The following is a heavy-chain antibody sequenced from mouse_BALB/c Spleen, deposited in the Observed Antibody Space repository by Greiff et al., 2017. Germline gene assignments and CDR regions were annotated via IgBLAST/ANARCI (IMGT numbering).Heavy chain of an antibody. CDR3: ARQVYDGYPYYFDY. D-gene: IGHD2-3*01. CDR2: ISSGGSYT. Sequence: EVQRVESGGGLVKPGGSLKLSCAASGFTFSSYAMSWVRQTPEKRLEWVATISSGGSYTYYPDSVKGRFTISRDNAKNTLYLQMSSLRSEDTAMYYCARQVYDGYPYYFDYWGQGTTLTVSS. V-gene: IGHV5-9-3*01. J-gene: IGHJ2*01. CDR1: GFTFSSYA.